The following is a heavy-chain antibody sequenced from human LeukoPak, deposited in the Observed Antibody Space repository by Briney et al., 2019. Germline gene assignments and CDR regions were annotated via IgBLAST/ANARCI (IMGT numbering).Heavy chain of an antibody. CDR2: IHYTGST. J-gene: IGHJ6*03. CDR1: GGSIISGGYY. CDR3: ASGRYYYYLDV. Sequence: PSETLSLTCTVSGGSIISGGYYWSWIRQPPGKGLEWIGYIHYTGSTNYNSSLKSRVTISIDTSKNQFSLELTSVTAADTAVYYCASGRYYYYLDVWGKGTTVTVS. D-gene: IGHD3/OR15-3a*01. V-gene: IGHV4-31*03.